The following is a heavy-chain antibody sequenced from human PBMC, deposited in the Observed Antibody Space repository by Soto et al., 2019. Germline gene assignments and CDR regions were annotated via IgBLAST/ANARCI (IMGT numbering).Heavy chain of an antibody. J-gene: IGHJ5*02. V-gene: IGHV3-30*18. CDR2: ISYDGSNK. CDR1: GFTFSSYG. D-gene: IGHD6-19*01. Sequence: GGSLRLSCAASGFTFSSYGMHWVRQAPGKGLEWVAVISYDGSNKYYADSVKGRFTISRDNSKNTLYLQMNSLRAEDTAVYYCAKESKQWPRINWFDPWGQGTLVTVSS. CDR3: AKESKQWPRINWFDP.